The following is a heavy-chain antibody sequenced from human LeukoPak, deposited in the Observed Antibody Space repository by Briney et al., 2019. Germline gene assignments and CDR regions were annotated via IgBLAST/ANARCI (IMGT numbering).Heavy chain of an antibody. CDR2: IYYSGST. V-gene: IGHV4-59*01. D-gene: IGHD5-18*01. CDR3: ARFVRGYSYGLDY. CDR1: GGSISSYY. J-gene: IGHJ4*02. Sequence: SETLSLTCTVSGGSISSYYWSWIRQPPGKGLEWSGYIYYSGSTNYNPSLKSRVTISVDTSKNQFSLKLSSVTAADTAVYYCARFVRGYSYGLDYWGQGTLVTVSS.